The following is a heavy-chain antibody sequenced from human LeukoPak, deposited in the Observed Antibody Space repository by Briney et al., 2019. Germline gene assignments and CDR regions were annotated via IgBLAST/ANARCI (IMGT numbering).Heavy chain of an antibody. J-gene: IGHJ6*02. D-gene: IGHD3-10*01. CDR2: ISAYNGNT. CDR1: GYTFTSYG. CDR3: ARVLGGITMVRGVIITDYYGMDV. Sequence: ASVKVSCKASGYTFTSYGISWVRQAPGQGLEWMGWISAYNGNTNYAQKLQGRVTMTTDTSTSTAYMELRSLRSDDTAVYYCARVLGGITMVRGVIITDYYGMDVWGQGTTVTVSS. V-gene: IGHV1-18*01.